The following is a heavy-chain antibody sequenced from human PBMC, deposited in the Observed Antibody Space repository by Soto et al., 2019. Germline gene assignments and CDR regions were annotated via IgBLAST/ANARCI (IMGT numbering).Heavy chain of an antibody. CDR1: GYTFTSYD. J-gene: IGHJ4*02. CDR2: MNPNSGNT. V-gene: IGHV1-8*01. CDR3: ARGVKRLLAWLGY. D-gene: IGHD2-15*01. Sequence: EASVKVSCKASGYTFTSYDINWVRQATGQGLEWMGWMNPNSGNTGYAQKFQGRVTMTRNTSISTAYMELSSLRSEDTAVYYCARGVKRLLAWLGYWGQGTLVTVSS.